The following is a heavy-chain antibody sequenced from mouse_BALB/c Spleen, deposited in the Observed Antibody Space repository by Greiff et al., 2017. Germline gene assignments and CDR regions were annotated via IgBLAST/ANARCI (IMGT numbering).Heavy chain of an antibody. CDR3: TRSPYYGSSLYWYFDV. J-gene: IGHJ1*01. CDR1: GYTFTSYY. Sequence: VQLQQPGAELVKPGASVKLSCKASGYTFTSYYMYWVKQRPGQGLEWIGGINPSNGGTNFNEKFKSKATLTVDKSSSTAYMQLSSLTSEDSAVYYCTRSPYYGSSLYWYFDVWGAGTTVTVSS. CDR2: INPSNGGT. V-gene: IGHV1S81*02. D-gene: IGHD1-1*01.